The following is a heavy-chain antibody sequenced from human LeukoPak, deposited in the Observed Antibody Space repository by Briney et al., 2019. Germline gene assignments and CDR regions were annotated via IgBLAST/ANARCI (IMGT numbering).Heavy chain of an antibody. D-gene: IGHD3-22*01. CDR3: ARYPPHEYYYDSSGYYHDAGLDY. CDR1: GGSISSGGYY. V-gene: IGHV4-61*08. CDR2: IYYSGST. Sequence: SETLSLTCTVSGGSISSGGYYWSWIRQHPGKGLEWIGYIYYSGSTNYNPSLKSRVTISVDTSKNQFSLKLSSVTAADTAVYYCARYPPHEYYYDSSGYYHDAGLDYWGQGTLVTVSS. J-gene: IGHJ4*02.